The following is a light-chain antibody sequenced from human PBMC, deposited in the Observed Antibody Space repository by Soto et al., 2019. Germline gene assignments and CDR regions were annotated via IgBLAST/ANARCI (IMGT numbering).Light chain of an antibody. V-gene: IGKV3-20*01. CDR2: GAS. J-gene: IGKJ3*01. Sequence: EIVLTQSPGTLSLSPGERATLSCRASHSVNSNYLVWYQQKPGQAPRLLIYGASTRAAGITDRFSGSGSGTDFTLTISRLAPEDFAVYYCQQYGTIPFTFGPGTKVDIK. CDR3: QQYGTIPFT. CDR1: HSVNSNY.